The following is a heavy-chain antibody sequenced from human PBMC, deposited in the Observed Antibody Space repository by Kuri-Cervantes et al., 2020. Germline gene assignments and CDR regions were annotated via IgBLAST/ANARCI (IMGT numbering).Heavy chain of an antibody. V-gene: IGHV4-34*01. CDR1: GGSFSGYY. D-gene: IGHD1-26*01. Sequence: SETLSLTCAVYGGSFSGYYWSWIRQPPGKGLEWIGEINHSGSTNYNPSLKSRVTISVDTSKNQFSLKLSSVTAADTAVYYCARGDSGSYAKNHAFDIWGQGTMVTVSS. J-gene: IGHJ3*02. CDR3: ARGDSGSYAKNHAFDI. CDR2: INHSGST.